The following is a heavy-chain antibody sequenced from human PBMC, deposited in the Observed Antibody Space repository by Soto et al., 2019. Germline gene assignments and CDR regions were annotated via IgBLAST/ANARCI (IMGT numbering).Heavy chain of an antibody. V-gene: IGHV1-18*01. CDR2: ISAYDGKT. D-gene: IGHD3-3*01. CDR3: ARDPHEFWTSYWFDP. J-gene: IGHJ5*02. CDR1: GYTFNTYG. Sequence: GASVKVSCKTSGYTFNTYGINWVRQVPGQGLELMGWISAYDGKTTYAGKFQGRVTLTTDTSTSTAYMELRSLRSDDTAIYYCARDPHEFWTSYWFDPWGQGTPVTVSS.